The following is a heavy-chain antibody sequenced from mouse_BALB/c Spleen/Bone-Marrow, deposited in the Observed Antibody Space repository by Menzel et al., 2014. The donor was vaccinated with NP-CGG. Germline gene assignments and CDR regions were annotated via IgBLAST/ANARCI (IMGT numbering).Heavy chain of an antibody. D-gene: IGHD2-1*01. CDR2: VDPANGNT. Sequence: ESGADLVKPGASVKLSCTASGFNIKDTYIHWVKQRPEQGLEWIGRVDPANGNTKYAPKFQGKATITADTSSNTAYLRLSSLTSEDTAVYYCARRFGNSPRDSAMVNWGRGTSVTVSS. V-gene: IGHV14-3*02. CDR3: ARRFGNSPRDSAMVN. J-gene: IGHJ4*01. CDR1: GFNIKDTY.